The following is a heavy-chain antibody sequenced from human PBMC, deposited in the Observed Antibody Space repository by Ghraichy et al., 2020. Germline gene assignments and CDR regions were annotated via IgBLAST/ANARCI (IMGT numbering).Heavy chain of an antibody. D-gene: IGHD4-17*01. CDR1: GFTFSSYA. Sequence: GESLNISCAASGFTFSSYAMHWVRQAPGKGLEWVAVISYDGSNKYYADSVKGRFTISRDNSKNTLYLQMNSLRAEDTAVYYCARASMTTVLFDYWGQGTLVTVSS. CDR3: ARASMTTVLFDY. J-gene: IGHJ4*02. V-gene: IGHV3-30-3*01. CDR2: ISYDGSNK.